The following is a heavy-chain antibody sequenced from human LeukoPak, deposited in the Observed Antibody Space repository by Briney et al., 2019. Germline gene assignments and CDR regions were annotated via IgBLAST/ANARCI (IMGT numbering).Heavy chain of an antibody. V-gene: IGHV1-18*01. CDR1: GYTFTSYG. Sequence: ASVKVSCKASGYTFTSYGISWVRQAPGQGLEWMGWISAYNGNTNYAQKLQGRVTMTTDTSTSTAYMELRSLRSDDTAVYYCVRDWGYSGSDSSARDYWGQGTLVTVSS. CDR2: ISAYNGNT. J-gene: IGHJ4*02. CDR3: VRDWGYSGSDSSARDY. D-gene: IGHD5-12*01.